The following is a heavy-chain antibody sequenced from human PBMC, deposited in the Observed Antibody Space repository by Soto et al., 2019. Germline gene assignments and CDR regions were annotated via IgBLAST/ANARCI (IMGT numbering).Heavy chain of an antibody. D-gene: IGHD2-15*01. V-gene: IGHV3-21*01. CDR3: ARVALVALDYYYYYGMDV. J-gene: IGHJ6*02. CDR2: ISSSSSYI. CDR1: GFTFSSYS. Sequence: GGSLRLSCAASGFTFSSYSMNWVRQAPGKGLEWVSSISSSSSYIYYADSVKGRFTISRDNAKNSLYLQMNSLRAEDTAVYYCARVALVALDYYYYYGMDVWGQGTTVTVSS.